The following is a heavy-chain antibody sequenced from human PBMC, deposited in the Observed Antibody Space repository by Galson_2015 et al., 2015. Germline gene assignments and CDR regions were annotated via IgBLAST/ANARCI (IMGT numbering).Heavy chain of an antibody. J-gene: IGHJ4*02. CDR2: ISGSGGST. D-gene: IGHD2-2*01. V-gene: IGHV3-23*01. Sequence: SLRLSCAASGLTFSSYAMSWVRQAPGKGLEWVSAISGSGGSTYYADSVKGRFTISRDNSKNTLYLQMNSLRAEDTAVYYCARFDQDIVVTALDYWGQGTLVTVSS. CDR1: GLTFSSYA. CDR3: ARFDQDIVVTALDY.